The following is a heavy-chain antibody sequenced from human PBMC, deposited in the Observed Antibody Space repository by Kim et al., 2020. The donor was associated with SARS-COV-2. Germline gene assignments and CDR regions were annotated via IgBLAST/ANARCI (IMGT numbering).Heavy chain of an antibody. CDR2: IYSGGST. CDR1: GFTVSSNY. D-gene: IGHD6-13*01. CDR3: ATSRFIAAAGPFDY. V-gene: IGHV3-53*01. Sequence: GGSLRLSCAASGFTVSSNYMSWVRQAPGKGLEWVSVIYSGGSTYYADSVKGRFTISSDNSKNTLYLQMNSRRAEDTAVYYCATSRFIAAAGPFDYWGQGTLVTVSS. J-gene: IGHJ4*02.